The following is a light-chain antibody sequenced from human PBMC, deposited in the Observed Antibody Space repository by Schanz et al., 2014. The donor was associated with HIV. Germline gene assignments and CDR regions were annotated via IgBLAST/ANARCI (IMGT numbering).Light chain of an antibody. CDR3: QQYHSAPFT. Sequence: EIVLTQSPGTLSLSPGERATLSCRASQSVSSSYLAWYQQKPGQAPRLLIYGASTRANGIPARFSGSGSETAFTLTISSLQAEDVAVYYCQQYHSAPFTFGGGTKVELK. CDR2: GAS. CDR1: QSVSSSY. J-gene: IGKJ4*01. V-gene: IGKV3-20*01.